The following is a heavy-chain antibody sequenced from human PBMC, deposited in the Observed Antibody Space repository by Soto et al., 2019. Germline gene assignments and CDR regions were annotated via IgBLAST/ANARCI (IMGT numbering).Heavy chain of an antibody. D-gene: IGHD5-12*01. CDR1: GFTFSSYA. CDR2: ISTSGGST. V-gene: IGHV3-23*01. Sequence: GGSLRLSCAASGFTFSSYAMSWVRQAPGKGLEWVSAISTSGGSTFYADSVKGRFTISRDNFKNTLYLQMNSLRAEDTAVYYCAKKAGYSGYYPFDYWGQGTLVTVSS. CDR3: AKKAGYSGYYPFDY. J-gene: IGHJ4*02.